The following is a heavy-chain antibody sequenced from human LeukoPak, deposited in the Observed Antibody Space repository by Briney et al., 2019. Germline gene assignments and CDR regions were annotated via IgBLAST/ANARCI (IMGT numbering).Heavy chain of an antibody. Sequence: NPGGSLRLSCAASGFTFSSYSMNWVRRAPGKGLEWVSSISSSSSYIYYADSVEGRFTISRDNAKNSRYLQMNSLRAEDTAVYYCARDGGGYWDYYYMDVWGKGTTVTVSS. D-gene: IGHD2-15*01. CDR1: GFTFSSYS. CDR3: ARDGGGYWDYYYMDV. V-gene: IGHV3-21*01. CDR2: ISSSSSYI. J-gene: IGHJ6*03.